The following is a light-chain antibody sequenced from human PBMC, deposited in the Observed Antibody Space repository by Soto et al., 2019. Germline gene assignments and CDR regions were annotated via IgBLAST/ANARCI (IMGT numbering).Light chain of an antibody. CDR1: QSVSSN. V-gene: IGKV3-15*01. J-gene: IGKJ4*01. Sequence: EIVMTQSPATLSVSPGERATLSCRASQSVSSNLAWYQQKPVQAPRLLIYGASTRSTGIPARFSGSGSGTEFTLTISSLQSEDFAGYYCQQDNNWPPLTFGGGTKVEIK. CDR3: QQDNNWPPLT. CDR2: GAS.